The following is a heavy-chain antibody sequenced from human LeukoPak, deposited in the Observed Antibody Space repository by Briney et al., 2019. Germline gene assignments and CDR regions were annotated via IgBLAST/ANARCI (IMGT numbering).Heavy chain of an antibody. D-gene: IGHD3-22*01. CDR1: GFTFSSYA. Sequence: GGSLRLSCAASGFTFSSYAMSWVRQAPGKGLEWVSAISGSGGSTYYADSVKGRFTISRDNSKNTLYLQMNSLRAEDTAVYYRAKVPRVYDSTYFDYWGQGTLATVSS. J-gene: IGHJ4*02. CDR3: AKVPRVYDSTYFDY. V-gene: IGHV3-23*01. CDR2: ISGSGGST.